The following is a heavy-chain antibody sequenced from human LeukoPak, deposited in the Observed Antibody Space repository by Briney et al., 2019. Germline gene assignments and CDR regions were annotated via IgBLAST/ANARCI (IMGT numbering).Heavy chain of an antibody. CDR2: IVPIFGTA. J-gene: IGHJ4*02. CDR1: GGTFSSNA. V-gene: IGHV1-69*13. D-gene: IGHD3-22*01. Sequence: GASVKVSCKASGGTFSSNAISWVRQAPGQGLEWMGGIVPIFGTAKYAQKFQGRVTITADESTSTVYMELSRLRSEDTAVYYCARDLGEYYDSSGDYWGQGTLVTVSS. CDR3: ARDLGEYYDSSGDY.